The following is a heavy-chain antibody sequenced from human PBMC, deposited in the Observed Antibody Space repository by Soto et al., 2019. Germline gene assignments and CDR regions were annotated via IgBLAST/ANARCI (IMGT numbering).Heavy chain of an antibody. CDR1: GFTFSSYG. V-gene: IGHV3-33*01. CDR3: ARDGDVNTGFGKDY. J-gene: IGHJ4*02. D-gene: IGHD3-16*01. Sequence: LRLSCAASGFTFSSYGMHWVRQAPGKGLEWVAFIWHDGGNKFYAESVKGRFTISRDNSKNTLYLQMTSLSAEDTAMYYCARDGDVNTGFGKDYWGQGTLVNVSS. CDR2: IWHDGGNK.